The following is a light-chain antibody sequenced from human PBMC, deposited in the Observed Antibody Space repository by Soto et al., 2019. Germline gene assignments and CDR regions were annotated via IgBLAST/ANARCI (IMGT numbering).Light chain of an antibody. Sequence: QSVLTQPPSVSAAPGQKVTISCSGSTSNIANNYISWYQLLPGTAPKLIIYDVTQRPSGVPDRFSGSKSGNTASLSISGLQAEDEADYYCCSHSASYTFVFGTGTKVTVL. J-gene: IGLJ1*01. CDR2: DVT. CDR1: TSNIANNY. V-gene: IGLV1-51*01. CDR3: CSHSASYTFV.